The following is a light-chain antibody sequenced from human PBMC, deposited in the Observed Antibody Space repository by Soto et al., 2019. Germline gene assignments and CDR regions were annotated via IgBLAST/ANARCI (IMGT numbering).Light chain of an antibody. CDR3: QQLFDSPIT. CDR1: QGISTS. V-gene: IGKV1-9*01. Sequence: DIQMTQSPSSVSASVGDRVTITFRASQGISTSLAWYQVKPGKAPKLLIYAASTLESGVPSRFSATVSGTEFSLTITSLQPEDFATYYCQQLFDSPITFGQGTRLENK. CDR2: AAS. J-gene: IGKJ5*01.